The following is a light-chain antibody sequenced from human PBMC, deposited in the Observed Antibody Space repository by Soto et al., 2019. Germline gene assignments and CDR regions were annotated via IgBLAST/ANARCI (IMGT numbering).Light chain of an antibody. CDR1: QGISNY. Sequence: DIQMTQSPSSLSASVGDRVTITCRASQGISNYLAWYQQKPGKVPKLLIYAASTLQSGVLSRFSGSGSGTDFTLTIRSLQPEDVATYYCQKYNSAPLTFGGRTKVEIK. V-gene: IGKV1-27*01. CDR3: QKYNSAPLT. J-gene: IGKJ4*01. CDR2: AAS.